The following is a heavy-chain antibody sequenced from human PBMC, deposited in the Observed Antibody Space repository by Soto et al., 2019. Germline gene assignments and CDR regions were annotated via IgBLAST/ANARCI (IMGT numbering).Heavy chain of an antibody. Sequence: GGSLRLSCAASGFTFSSYGMHWVRQAPGKGLEWVAVIWYDGSNKYYADSVKGRFTISRDNSKNTLYLQMNSLRAEDTAVYYCARDAGIAAARNYYYYGMDVWGQGTTVTVSS. CDR2: IWYDGSNK. J-gene: IGHJ6*02. CDR3: ARDAGIAAARNYYYYGMDV. CDR1: GFTFSSYG. V-gene: IGHV3-33*01. D-gene: IGHD6-13*01.